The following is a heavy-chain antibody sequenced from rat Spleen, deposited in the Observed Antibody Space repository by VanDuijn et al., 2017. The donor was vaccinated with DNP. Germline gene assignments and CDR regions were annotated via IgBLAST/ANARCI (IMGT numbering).Heavy chain of an antibody. V-gene: IGHV5S13*01. CDR2: ISASGGST. Sequence: EVQLVGSGGGLVQSGRSLKLSCAASGFTFSYYGMAWVRQAPKKGLEWVASISASGGSTSYRDSVKGRFTISRDNAKNTLYLQMNSLTSEDTATYYCARGDGITFAYWGQGTLVTVSS. D-gene: IGHD1-4*01. CDR1: GFTFSYYG. CDR3: ARGDGITFAY. J-gene: IGHJ3*01.